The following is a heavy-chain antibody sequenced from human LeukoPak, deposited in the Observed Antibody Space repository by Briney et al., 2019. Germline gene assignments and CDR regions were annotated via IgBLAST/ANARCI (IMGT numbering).Heavy chain of an antibody. V-gene: IGHV3-21*01. D-gene: IGHD6-19*01. Sequence: PWGSLRLSCTASGFIFSSYTMNWVRQAPGKGLEWVSSITSSSNYIYYADSMKGRFTISRDNAKNSLYLQMNSLRAEDTAVYYCARDAYSSSSFDYWGQGTLVTVSS. J-gene: IGHJ4*02. CDR2: ITSSSNYI. CDR1: GFIFSSYT. CDR3: ARDAYSSSSFDY.